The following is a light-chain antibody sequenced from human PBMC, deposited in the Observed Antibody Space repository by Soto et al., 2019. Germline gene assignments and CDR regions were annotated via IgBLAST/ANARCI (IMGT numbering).Light chain of an antibody. J-gene: IGKJ2*01. V-gene: IGKV3-15*01. CDR3: HQYDDGPYT. Sequence: EIVMTQSPATLSVSPGERATLSCRASQSVSSNVAWYQQIPGQTPRRLIYGASTRATTIPVRFSGSGSGTEFTLTISSLQSEDFAVYYCHQYDDGPYTFGQGTKVDI. CDR2: GAS. CDR1: QSVSSN.